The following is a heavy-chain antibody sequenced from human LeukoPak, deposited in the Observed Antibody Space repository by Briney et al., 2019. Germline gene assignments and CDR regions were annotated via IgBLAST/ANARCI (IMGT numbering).Heavy chain of an antibody. CDR1: GASISSYY. CDR2: ISYSGSP. CDR3: ARVGHIVAAGTYDW. V-gene: IGHV4-59*08. Sequence: PSETLSLTCTVSGASISSYYWSWIRQPPGKGLEWIGYISYSGSPNYNPSLKSRVTISADTSKSQFSLNLSSVTAADTAVHYCARVGHIVAAGTYDWWGQGTLVTVSS. J-gene: IGHJ4*02. D-gene: IGHD6-13*01.